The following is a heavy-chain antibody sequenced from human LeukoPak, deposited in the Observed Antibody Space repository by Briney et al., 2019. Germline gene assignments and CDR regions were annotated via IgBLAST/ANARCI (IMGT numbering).Heavy chain of an antibody. CDR3: ARGDSSGWGLDY. D-gene: IGHD6-19*01. Sequence: GGSLRLSCAASRFTFNSYAMSWVRQAPGKGLEWVSGISGSGGSTYYADSVKGRFTISRDNSKNTLYLQMNSLRAEDTAIYYCARGDSSGWGLDYWGLGTLVTVSS. CDR2: ISGSGGST. CDR1: RFTFNSYA. J-gene: IGHJ4*02. V-gene: IGHV3-23*01.